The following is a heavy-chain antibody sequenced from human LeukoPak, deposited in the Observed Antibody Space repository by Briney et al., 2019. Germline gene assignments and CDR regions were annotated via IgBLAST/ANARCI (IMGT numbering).Heavy chain of an antibody. V-gene: IGHV3-53*01. CDR2: IYSGGST. CDR3: AREGYSYRGFGY. D-gene: IGHD5-18*01. J-gene: IGHJ4*02. CDR1: GFTVSSNY. Sequence: GGSLRLSCAASGFTVSSNYMSWVRQAPGKGLEWVSVIYSGGSTYYADSVKGRFTISRDNSKNTLYLQMNSLRAEDTAVYYCAREGYSYRGFGYWGQGTLVTVSS.